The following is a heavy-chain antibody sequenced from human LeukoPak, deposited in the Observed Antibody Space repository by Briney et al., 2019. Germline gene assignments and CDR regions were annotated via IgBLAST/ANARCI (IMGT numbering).Heavy chain of an antibody. CDR3: AREGRSGGEVLDY. J-gene: IGHJ4*02. D-gene: IGHD2-21*01. Sequence: PGGSLRLSCAASGFTFSSYSMNWVRQAPGKGLEWVSSISSSSSYIYYADSVKGRFTISRDNAKNSLYLQMNSLRAEDTAVYYCAREGRSGGEVLDYWGQGTLVTDSS. CDR2: ISSSSSYI. CDR1: GFTFSSYS. V-gene: IGHV3-21*01.